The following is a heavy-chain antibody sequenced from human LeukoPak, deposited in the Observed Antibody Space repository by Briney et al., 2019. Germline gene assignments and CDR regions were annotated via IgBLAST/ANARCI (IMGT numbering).Heavy chain of an antibody. D-gene: IGHD3-3*01. CDR3: GRGGGTVFGVVND. CDR2: IHPNSDGT. CDR1: GYTFTNYY. V-gene: IGHV1-2*02. J-gene: IGHJ4*02. Sequence: GASVKVSCKASGYTFTNYYMHWVRQAPGQGLEWMGWIHPNSDGTNYAQKFQGRVTMTRDTSINTAYMELSRLRSDDTAIYYCGRGGGTVFGVVNDWGQGTLVTVSS.